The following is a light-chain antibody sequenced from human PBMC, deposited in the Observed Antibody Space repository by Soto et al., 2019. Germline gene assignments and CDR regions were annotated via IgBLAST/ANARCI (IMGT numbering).Light chain of an antibody. CDR2: DSS. J-gene: IGKJ3*01. Sequence: DIVLTQSPGTLSLSAGDRATLSCRASQSVSSSYLAWYQQKPGQAPRLLIYDSSIRATGIPARFSGSGSGTDFTLTISRLEPEDFAVYYCHQYYSSLYTCGPGTKVDIK. CDR1: QSVSSSY. CDR3: HQYYSSLYT. V-gene: IGKV3-20*01.